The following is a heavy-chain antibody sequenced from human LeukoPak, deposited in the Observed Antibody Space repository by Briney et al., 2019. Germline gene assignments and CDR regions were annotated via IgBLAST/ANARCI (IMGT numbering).Heavy chain of an antibody. CDR2: IFYSGNT. V-gene: IGHV4-61*01. CDR1: GGSVSSGSYY. D-gene: IGHD4-11*01. CDR3: ARVAVTTDAFDI. J-gene: IGHJ3*02. Sequence: PSETLSLTCTVSGGSVSSGSYYWSWIRQPPGKGLEWIGYIFYSGNTNYNPSLKSRVTISVDTSKNQFSLRLSSVTAADTAVYYCARVAVTTDAFDIWGQGTMVTVPS.